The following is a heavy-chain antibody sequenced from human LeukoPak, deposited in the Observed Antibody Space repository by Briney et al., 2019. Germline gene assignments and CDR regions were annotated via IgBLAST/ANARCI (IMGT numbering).Heavy chain of an antibody. CDR2: IYDSGST. D-gene: IGHD2-2*03. Sequence: SETLSLTCTVSGGSINSYYWSWIRQPPGKGLEWIGYIYDSGSTNYNPSLKSRVTISVDTSKNQFSLNLSSVTAADTAVYYCARVGYCTSTNCYADNWFDPWGQGALVTVSS. J-gene: IGHJ5*02. CDR3: ARVGYCTSTNCYADNWFDP. V-gene: IGHV4-59*01. CDR1: GGSINSYY.